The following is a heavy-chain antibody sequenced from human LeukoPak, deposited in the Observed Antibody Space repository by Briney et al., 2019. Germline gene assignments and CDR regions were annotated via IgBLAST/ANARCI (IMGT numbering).Heavy chain of an antibody. CDR3: VRDGRQRKTYYYASGGANAFDI. Sequence: SQTLSLTCAISGDSVSSNSAAWNWIRQSPSRGLEWLGRTYYRSKWYNDYAVSVKSRITINPDTSKNQFSPQLNSVTPEDTAVYYCVRDGRQRKTYYYASGGANAFDIWGQGTMVTVSS. D-gene: IGHD3-10*01. V-gene: IGHV6-1*01. J-gene: IGHJ3*02. CDR2: TYYRSKWYN. CDR1: GDSVSSNSAA.